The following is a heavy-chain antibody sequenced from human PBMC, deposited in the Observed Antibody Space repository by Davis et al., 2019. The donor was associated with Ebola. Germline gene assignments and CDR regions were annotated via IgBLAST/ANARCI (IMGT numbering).Heavy chain of an antibody. CDR3: ARHGTNHSYYYFWSGYWDWFDP. J-gene: IGHJ5*02. CDR1: GGSFSGHY. V-gene: IGHV4-34*01. Sequence: PSETLSLTCAVYGGSFSGHYWSWIRQPPGKGLEWIGEINHSGSTNYNPSLKSRVTISVDTSKNQFSLKLSSVTAADTAVYYCARHGTNHSYYYFWSGYWDWFDPWGQGTLVTVSS. CDR2: INHSGST. D-gene: IGHD3-3*01.